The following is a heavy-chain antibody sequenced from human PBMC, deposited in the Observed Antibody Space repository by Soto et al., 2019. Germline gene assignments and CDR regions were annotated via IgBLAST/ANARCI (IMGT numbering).Heavy chain of an antibody. CDR2: ISGSGGST. D-gene: IGHD6-19*01. V-gene: IGHV3-23*01. J-gene: IGHJ6*01. CDR1: GFTFSSYA. Sequence: LRLSGAGSGFTFSSYAMSWVRQAPVKGLEWVSAISGSGGSTYYADSVKGRFTISRDNSKNTLYLQMNSLRAEDTAVYYCAKKGYSSGWSGGMDVWGQGTTVTVSS. CDR3: AKKGYSSGWSGGMDV.